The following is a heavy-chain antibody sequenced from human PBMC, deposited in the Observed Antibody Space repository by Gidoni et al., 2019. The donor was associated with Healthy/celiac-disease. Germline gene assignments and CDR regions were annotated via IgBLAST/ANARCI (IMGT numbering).Heavy chain of an antibody. V-gene: IGHV3-23*01. CDR3: AKDIDYPWFGEY. CDR1: GFTFSSYA. D-gene: IGHD3-10*01. J-gene: IGHJ4*02. Sequence: EVQLLEAGGGLVQPGGSLRLSCAASGFTFSSYAMSWVRHAPGKGLEWVSAISGSGGSTYYADSVKGRFTISRDNSKNTLYLQMNSLRAEDTAVYYCAKDIDYPWFGEYWGQGTLVTVSS. CDR2: ISGSGGST.